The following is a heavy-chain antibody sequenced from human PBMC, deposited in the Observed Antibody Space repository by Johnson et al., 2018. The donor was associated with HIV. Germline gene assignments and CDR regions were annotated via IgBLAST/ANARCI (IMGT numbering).Heavy chain of an antibody. V-gene: IGHV3-33*06. CDR1: GLILSGYG. CDR3: AKAEGVGTNAFDI. D-gene: IGHD1-14*01. Sequence: VQLVESGGDVVQPGTSLRLSCEASGLILSGYGLHWVRQAPGKGLEWVAVIWYDGSNKNYADSVKGRFTISRDNSKNTLYLQMNSLRAEDTAMYYCAKAEGVGTNAFDIWGQGTMVTVSS. J-gene: IGHJ3*02. CDR2: IWYDGSNK.